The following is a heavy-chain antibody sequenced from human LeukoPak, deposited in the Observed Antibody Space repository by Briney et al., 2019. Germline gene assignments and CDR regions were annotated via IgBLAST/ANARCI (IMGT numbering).Heavy chain of an antibody. V-gene: IGHV4-59*01. D-gene: IGHD3-22*01. CDR1: GGSISSFY. J-gene: IGHJ5*02. CDR3: ARGPDASGYYSNWFDP. Sequence: NPSETRSLTCTVCGGSISSFYWGWNPPPPGEGLGWTGYIFFTGSNNYHSSLKSRVTISVDTSKNQFSLKVSSVTAADTAVYYCARGPDASGYYSNWFDPWGQGNLVTVSS. CDR2: IFFTGSN.